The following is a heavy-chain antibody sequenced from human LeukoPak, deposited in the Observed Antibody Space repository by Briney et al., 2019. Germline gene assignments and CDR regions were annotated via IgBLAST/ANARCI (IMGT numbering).Heavy chain of an antibody. J-gene: IGHJ6*03. CDR2: IKQDGSEK. Sequence: GGSLRLSCAASGFTFSSYWMSLVRQAPGKGLEWVANIKQDGSEKYYVDSVRGRFTISRDNAKNSLYLQMNSLRAEDTAVYYCARGAVLRYFDWLRTDYYYYMDVWGKGTTVTVSS. CDR3: ARGAVLRYFDWLRTDYYYYMDV. CDR1: GFTFSSYW. V-gene: IGHV3-7*01. D-gene: IGHD3-9*01.